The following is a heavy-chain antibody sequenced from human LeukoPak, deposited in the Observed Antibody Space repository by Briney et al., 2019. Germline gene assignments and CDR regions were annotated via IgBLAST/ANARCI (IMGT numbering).Heavy chain of an antibody. CDR3: ARLGHYDFWSGYYRPMPEYYFDY. J-gene: IGHJ4*02. CDR2: IYYSGST. CDR1: GFTFSSYA. Sequence: PGGSLRLSCAASGFTFSSYAMNWVRQPPGKGLEWIGSIYYSGSTYYNPSLKSRVTISVDTSKNQFSLKLSSVTAADTAVYYCARLGHYDFWSGYYRPMPEYYFDYWGQGTLVTVSS. D-gene: IGHD3-3*01. V-gene: IGHV4-39*01.